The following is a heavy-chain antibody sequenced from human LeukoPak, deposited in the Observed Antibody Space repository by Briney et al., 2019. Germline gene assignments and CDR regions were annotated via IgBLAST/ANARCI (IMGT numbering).Heavy chain of an antibody. CDR1: GFIFSSYS. CDR2: ISSSSNYI. D-gene: IGHD1-26*01. Sequence: GGSLRLSCAASGFIFSSYSMNWVRQAPGKGLEWVSSISSSSNYIYYADSVKGRFTISRDNSKNTLYLQMNSLRAEDTAVYYCARGGGSSTEYFQHWGQGTLVTVSS. CDR3: ARGGGSSTEYFQH. J-gene: IGHJ1*01. V-gene: IGHV3-21*04.